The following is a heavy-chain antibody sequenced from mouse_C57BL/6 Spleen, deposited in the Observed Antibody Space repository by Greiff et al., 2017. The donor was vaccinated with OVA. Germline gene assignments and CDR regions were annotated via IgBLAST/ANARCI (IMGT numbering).Heavy chain of an antibody. V-gene: IGHV1-55*01. CDR3: AIYYDGSSSFDY. Sequence: QVQLQQPGAELVKPGASVKMSCKASGYTFTSYWITWVKQRPGQGLEWIGDIYPGSGSTNYNEKFKSKATLTVDTSSSTAYMQLSSLTSEDSAVYYCAIYYDGSSSFDYWGQGTTLTVSS. CDR2: IYPGSGST. D-gene: IGHD1-1*01. J-gene: IGHJ2*01. CDR1: GYTFTSYW.